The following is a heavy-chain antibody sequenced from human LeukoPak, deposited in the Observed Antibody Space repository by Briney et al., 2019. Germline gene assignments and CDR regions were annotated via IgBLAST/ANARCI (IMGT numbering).Heavy chain of an antibody. D-gene: IGHD3-10*01. J-gene: IGHJ4*02. CDR1: GFTFSDYY. CDR3: AKVAHYYGSGSYYEYYFDY. V-gene: IGHV3-11*01. Sequence: PGGSLRLSCAASGFTFSDYYMSWIRQAPGKGLEWVSYISSRGTTIYYADSVKGRFTISRDNAKNSLYLQMNSLRAEDIAVYYCAKVAHYYGSGSYYEYYFDYWGQGTLVTVSS. CDR2: ISSRGTTI.